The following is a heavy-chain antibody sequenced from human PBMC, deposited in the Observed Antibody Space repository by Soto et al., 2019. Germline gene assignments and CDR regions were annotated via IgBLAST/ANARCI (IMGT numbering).Heavy chain of an antibody. CDR1: GVTFSNYA. V-gene: IGHV3-23*01. Sequence: EVQFLESGGGLVQPGGSLRLSCAASGVTFSNYAMNWVRQAPGKGLEWVSGISHSGSSTYYADFVKGRFTISRDNSKNTLFLQMNSLTAEDTAVYYCAKGSWVHHGSEGGNWLDPWGQGTLVTVSS. J-gene: IGHJ5*02. CDR2: ISHSGSST. CDR3: AKGSWVHHGSEGGNWLDP. D-gene: IGHD3-10*01.